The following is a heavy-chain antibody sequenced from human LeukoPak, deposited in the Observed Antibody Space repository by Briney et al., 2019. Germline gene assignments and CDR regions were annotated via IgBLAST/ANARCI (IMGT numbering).Heavy chain of an antibody. Sequence: GGSLRLSCAASGFTFDDYTMHWVRQVPGKGLEWVSLISWDGGSTYSADSVKGRFTISRDNSKNSLYLQMNSLRTEDTALYYGTKAQRNRGYSYTYDFVFDYWGQGTLVTVSS. CDR1: GFTFDDYT. V-gene: IGHV3-43*01. J-gene: IGHJ4*02. CDR3: TKAQRNRGYSYTYDFVFDY. CDR2: ISWDGGST. D-gene: IGHD5-18*01.